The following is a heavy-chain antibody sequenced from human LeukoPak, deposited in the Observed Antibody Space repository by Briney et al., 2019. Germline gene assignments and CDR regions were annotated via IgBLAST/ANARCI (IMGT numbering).Heavy chain of an antibody. CDR1: GGSISSYY. Sequence: SETLSLTCTVSGGSISSYYWSWIRQPPGKGLEWIGYIYYSGSTNYNPSLKSRVTISVDTSKNQFSLKLSSVTTADTAVYYCARGNPYYYDSSGYYYICAFDIWGQGTMVTVSS. CDR2: IYYSGST. J-gene: IGHJ3*02. V-gene: IGHV4-59*01. CDR3: ARGNPYYYDSSGYYYICAFDI. D-gene: IGHD3-22*01.